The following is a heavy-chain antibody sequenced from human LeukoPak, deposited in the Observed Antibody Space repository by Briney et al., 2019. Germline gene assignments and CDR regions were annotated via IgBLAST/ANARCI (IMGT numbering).Heavy chain of an antibody. CDR3: ARAVSSLVVPAARWDP. V-gene: IGHV4-59*11. CDR2: IYYSGST. J-gene: IGHJ5*02. CDR1: GGSISSHY. D-gene: IGHD2-2*01. Sequence: SETLSLTCTVSGGSISSHYWSWIRQPPGKGLEWIGYIYYSGSTNCNPSLKSRVTISVDTSKNQFSLKLSSVTAADTAVYYCARAVSSLVVPAARWDPWGQGTLVTVSS.